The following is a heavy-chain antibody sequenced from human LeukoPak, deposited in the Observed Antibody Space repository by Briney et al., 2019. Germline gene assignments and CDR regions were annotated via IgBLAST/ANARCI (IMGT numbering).Heavy chain of an antibody. CDR1: GGSISSSSYY. J-gene: IGHJ3*02. CDR3: ARQTGVDTAMAPEDDAFDI. CDR2: IYYSGST. Sequence: SETLSLTCTVSGGSISSSSYYWGWIRQPPGKGLEWIGSIYYSGSTYYNPSLKSRVTISVDTSKNQFSLKPSSVTAADTAVYYCARQTGVDTAMAPEDDAFDIWGQGTMVTVSS. V-gene: IGHV4-39*07. D-gene: IGHD5-18*01.